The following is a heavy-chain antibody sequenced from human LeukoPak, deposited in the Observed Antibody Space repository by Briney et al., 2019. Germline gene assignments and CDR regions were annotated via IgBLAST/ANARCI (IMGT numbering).Heavy chain of an antibody. V-gene: IGHV1-69*13. J-gene: IGHJ4*02. CDR2: ITPIFGTA. CDR3: ARGRDGYNYPDFDY. CDR1: GGTFSSYA. D-gene: IGHD5-24*01. Sequence: SVKVSCKASGGTFSSYAISWVRQAPGQGLEWMGGITPIFGTANYAQKFQGRVTITADESTSTAYMELSSLRSGDTAVYYCARGRDGYNYPDFDYWGQGTLVTVSS.